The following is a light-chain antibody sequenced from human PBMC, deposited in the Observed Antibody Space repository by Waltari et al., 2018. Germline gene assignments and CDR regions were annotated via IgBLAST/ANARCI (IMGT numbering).Light chain of an antibody. J-gene: IGLJ3*02. CDR3: NSRDSSGDRLV. Sequence: SSELTQDPAVSVALGQPVRITCQGAPLRRHLASWVPQKPGPTPVVVVHGENNRPSGIPDRFSGYRSGNTVSLTIAGVQAEDEADYYCNSRDSSGDRLVFGGGTKLTVL. CDR2: GEN. CDR1: PLRRHL. V-gene: IGLV3-19*01.